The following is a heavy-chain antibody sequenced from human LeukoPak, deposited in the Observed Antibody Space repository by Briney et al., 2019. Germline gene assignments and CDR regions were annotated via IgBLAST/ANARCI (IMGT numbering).Heavy chain of an antibody. CDR2: IPIFGTA. J-gene: IGHJ4*02. V-gene: IGHV1-69*01. CDR3: ASGVRGVIIPTSFDY. Sequence: IPIFGTANYAQKFQGRVTITADESTSTAYMELSSLRSEDTAVYYCASGVRGVIIPTSFDYWGQGTLVTVSS. D-gene: IGHD3-10*01.